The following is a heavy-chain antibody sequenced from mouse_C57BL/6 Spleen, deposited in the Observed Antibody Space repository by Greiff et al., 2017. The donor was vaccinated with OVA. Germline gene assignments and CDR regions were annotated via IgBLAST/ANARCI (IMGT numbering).Heavy chain of an antibody. V-gene: IGHV14-1*01. D-gene: IGHD1-1*01. CDR1: GFNIKDYY. CDR2: IDPEDGDT. J-gene: IGHJ2*01. CDR3: TVYYYGSTLFDY. Sequence: VQLKQSGAELVRPGASVKLSCTASGFNIKDYYMHWVKQRPEQGLEWIGRIDPEDGDTEYAPKFQGKATMTADTSSNTAYLQLSSLTSEDTAVYYCTVYYYGSTLFDYWGQGTTRTVSS.